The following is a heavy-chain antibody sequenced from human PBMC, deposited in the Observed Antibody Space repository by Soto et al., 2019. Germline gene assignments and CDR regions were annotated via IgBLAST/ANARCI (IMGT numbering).Heavy chain of an antibody. CDR3: ARMRVLRYFDWLSPYYYGMDV. J-gene: IGHJ6*02. CDR2: INHSGST. D-gene: IGHD3-9*01. Sequence: SETLSLTCAVYGGSFSGYYWSWIRQPPGKGLEWIGEINHSGSTNYNPSLKSRVTISVDTSKNQFSLKLSSVTAADTAVYYCARMRVLRYFDWLSPYYYGMDVWGQGTTVTVSS. CDR1: GGSFSGYY. V-gene: IGHV4-34*01.